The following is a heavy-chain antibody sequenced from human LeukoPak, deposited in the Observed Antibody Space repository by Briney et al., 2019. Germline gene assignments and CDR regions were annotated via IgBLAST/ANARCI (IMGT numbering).Heavy chain of an antibody. CDR3: ARDWNCYGIFDY. D-gene: IGHD3-10*01. V-gene: IGHV3-30*04. CDR2: ISYDGSDK. J-gene: IGHJ4*02. CDR1: GFTFSSYA. Sequence: GGSLRLSCAASGFTFSSYAMHWVRQAPGKGLEWVAVISYDGSDKYYADSVKGRFTISRDNSKNTLYLQVNSLRAEDTAVYYCARDWNCYGIFDYWGQGTLVTVSS.